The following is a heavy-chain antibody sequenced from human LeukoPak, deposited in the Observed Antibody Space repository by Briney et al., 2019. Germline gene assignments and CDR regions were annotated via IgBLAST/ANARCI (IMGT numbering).Heavy chain of an antibody. V-gene: IGHV3-48*01. CDR2: ISSSSSTI. CDR1: GFTFSSYS. CDR3: AKDQVTFGGVISH. J-gene: IGHJ4*02. Sequence: PGGSLRLSCAASGFTFSSYSMNWVRQAPGKGLEWVSYISSSSSTIYYADSVKGRFTISRDNSKNTLYLQMNSLRAEDTAVYYCAKDQVTFGGVISHWGQGTLVTVSS. D-gene: IGHD3-16*02.